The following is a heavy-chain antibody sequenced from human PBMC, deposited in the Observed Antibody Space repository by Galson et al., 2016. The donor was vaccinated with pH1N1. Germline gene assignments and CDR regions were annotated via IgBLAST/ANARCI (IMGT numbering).Heavy chain of an antibody. D-gene: IGHD6-25*01. Sequence: SLRPSCAVSGYMFSSYGMHWVRQAPGKGLEWVAFIRYDGSEKYYADSVKGRFTISRDNSMSTLYVQMDSLRAEDTAVYYCAGSSPYFYYHMGVWGKGTTVTVSS. CDR3: AGSSPYFYYHMGV. CDR1: GYMFSSYG. CDR2: IRYDGSEK. J-gene: IGHJ6*03. V-gene: IGHV3-30*02.